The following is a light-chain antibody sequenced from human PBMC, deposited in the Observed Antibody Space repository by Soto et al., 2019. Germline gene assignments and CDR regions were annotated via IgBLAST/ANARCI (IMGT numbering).Light chain of an antibody. CDR3: SSYAGSNNFVV. CDR1: SSDVGGYNY. J-gene: IGLJ2*01. Sequence: QSVLTQPPSASGSPGQSVTISCTGTSSDVGGYNYVSWYQQHPGKAPKLMIYEVSKRPSGVPDRFSGSKSGNTASLTVSGLQAEDEADYYWSSYAGSNNFVVFGGGTKLTVL. V-gene: IGLV2-8*01. CDR2: EVS.